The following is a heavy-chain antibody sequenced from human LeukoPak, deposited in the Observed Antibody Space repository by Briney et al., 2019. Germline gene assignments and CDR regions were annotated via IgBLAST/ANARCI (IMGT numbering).Heavy chain of an antibody. CDR1: GYSFTTYY. CDR2: IDPSDSST. CDR3: ARRKDADV. J-gene: IGHJ6*02. V-gene: IGHV5-10-1*01. Sequence: PGESLKISCKGSGYSFTTYYINWVRQMPGKDLEWMGRIDPSDSSTKYNPSFQGHVSISADKSITTAYLQWSSLMASDTAIYFCARRKDADVWGQGTTVTVSS.